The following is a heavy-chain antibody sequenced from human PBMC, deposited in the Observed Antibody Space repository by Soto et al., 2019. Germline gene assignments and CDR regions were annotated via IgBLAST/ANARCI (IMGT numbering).Heavy chain of an antibody. V-gene: IGHV3-48*01. Sequence: GGSLRLSCEASGFTFSAYNMNWVRQASGKGLEWISFISHNGDTIYYPDSVKGRFTISRDNAKDSLFLQMNSLRAEDTAVYFCARDLSWRYFDYWGHGTLVTVSS. CDR1: GFTFSAYN. CDR2: ISHNGDTI. J-gene: IGHJ4*01. CDR3: ARDLSWRYFDY.